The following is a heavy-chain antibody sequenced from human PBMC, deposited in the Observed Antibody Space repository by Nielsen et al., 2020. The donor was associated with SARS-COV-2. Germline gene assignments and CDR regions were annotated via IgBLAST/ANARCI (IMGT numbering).Heavy chain of an antibody. CDR2: IYHSGST. V-gene: IGHV4-31*03. CDR1: GGSISSDGYY. Sequence: SETLSLTCTVSGGSISSDGYYWSWIRQHTGKGLEWIGYIYHSGSTSYNPSLKSRLTISVDTSQNRFFLRLNSVTSADTAVYYCARDRGIAAAGTYNYYYMDVWGKGTTVTVSS. D-gene: IGHD6-13*01. CDR3: ARDRGIAAAGTYNYYYMDV. J-gene: IGHJ6*03.